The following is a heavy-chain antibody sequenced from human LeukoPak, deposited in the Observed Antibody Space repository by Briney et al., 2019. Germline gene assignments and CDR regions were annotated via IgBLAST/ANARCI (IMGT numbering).Heavy chain of an antibody. CDR2: MYYSGST. CDR1: VGPVRSHF. D-gene: IGHD1-26*01. J-gene: IGHJ4*02. CDR3: ARADNDRGAFDY. V-gene: IGHV4-59*02. Sequence: SETLPHLRTLSVGPVRSHFSLWLRQPPGKGLEWIGYMYYSGSTNYNPPLKRQVTISIDTSKHQFSLQLSSVTAADTAVYYCARADNDRGAFDYWGQGTLVTVSS.